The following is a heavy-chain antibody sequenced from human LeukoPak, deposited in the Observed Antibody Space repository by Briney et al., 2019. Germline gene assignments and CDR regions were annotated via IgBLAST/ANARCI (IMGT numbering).Heavy chain of an antibody. Sequence: GGSLRLSCAASGFTFSSYGMHWVRQAPGKGLEWVAVISYDGSNKYYADSVKGRFTISRDNSKNTLYLQMNSLRAEDTAVYYCAKDKTWIQLWFRAFDIWGQGTMVTVSS. V-gene: IGHV3-30*18. CDR3: AKDKTWIQLWFRAFDI. CDR2: ISYDGSNK. D-gene: IGHD5-18*01. CDR1: GFTFSSYG. J-gene: IGHJ3*02.